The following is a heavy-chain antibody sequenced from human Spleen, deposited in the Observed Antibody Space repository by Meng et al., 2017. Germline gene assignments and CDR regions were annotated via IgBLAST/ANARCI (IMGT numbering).Heavy chain of an antibody. Sequence: ASVKVSCKASGYTFTSYDINWVRQATGQGLEWMGWMNPNSGITGYAQKFQGRVTITRNTSISTAYMELSSLRSEDTAVYYCARGSGYSGYDYDPWGQGTLVTVSS. D-gene: IGHD5-12*01. V-gene: IGHV1-8*03. CDR3: ARGSGYSGYDYDP. CDR2: MNPNSGIT. J-gene: IGHJ5*02. CDR1: GYTFTSYD.